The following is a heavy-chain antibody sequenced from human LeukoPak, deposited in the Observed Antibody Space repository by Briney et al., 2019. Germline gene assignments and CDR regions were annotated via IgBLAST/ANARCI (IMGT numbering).Heavy chain of an antibody. J-gene: IGHJ5*02. CDR2: INHSGST. CDR1: GGSFSGYY. V-gene: IGHV4-34*01. CDR3: ARGTRDSSSWRWFDP. Sequence: SETLSLTCAVYGGSFSGYYWSWIRQPPGEGLEWIGEINHSGSTNYNPSLKSRVTISVDTSKNQFSLKLSSVTAADTAVYYCARGTRDSSSWRWFDPWGQGTLVTVSS. D-gene: IGHD6-13*01.